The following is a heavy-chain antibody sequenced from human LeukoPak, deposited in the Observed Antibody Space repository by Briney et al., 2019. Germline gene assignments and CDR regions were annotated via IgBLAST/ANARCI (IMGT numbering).Heavy chain of an antibody. Sequence: SETLSLTCTVSGASIRGYYWGWIRQSPGKGLEWIGYIHYSGDTNYVPSLKSRVSISVDTSKNQFSLKLTSLTAADTAVYYCVKVGTGTVDFWGQGTLVSISS. D-gene: IGHD1-1*01. J-gene: IGHJ4*02. V-gene: IGHV4-59*01. CDR1: GASIRGYY. CDR2: IHYSGDT. CDR3: VKVGTGTVDF.